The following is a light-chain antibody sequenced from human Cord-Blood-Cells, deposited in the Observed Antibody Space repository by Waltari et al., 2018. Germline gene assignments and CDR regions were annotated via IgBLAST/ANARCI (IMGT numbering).Light chain of an antibody. V-gene: IGKV1-33*01. CDR1: QDIRNY. J-gene: IGKJ5*01. CDR2: DAS. CDR3: QQYDNLPIT. Sequence: DIQMTQSPSSLSASVGDRVTITCQASQDIRNYLNWYQQKPGKAPKLLIYDASKLETGVPSRVSGSGAGTDFTFTISSLQPEDIATYYCQQYDNLPITFGQGTRLEIK.